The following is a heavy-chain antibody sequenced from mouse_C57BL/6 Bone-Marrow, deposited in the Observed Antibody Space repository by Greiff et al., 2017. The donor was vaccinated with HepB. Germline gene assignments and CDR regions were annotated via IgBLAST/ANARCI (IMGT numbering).Heavy chain of an antibody. V-gene: IGHV1-64*01. CDR3: AALLLRFYYAMDY. J-gene: IGHJ4*01. CDR1: GYTFTSYW. D-gene: IGHD1-1*01. CDR2: IHPNSGST. Sequence: QVQLQQPGAELVKPGASVKLSCKASGYTFTSYWMHWVKQRPGQGLEWIGMIHPNSGSTNYNEKFKSKATLTVDKSSSTAYMQLSSLTSEDSAVYYCAALLLRFYYAMDYWGQGTSVTVSS.